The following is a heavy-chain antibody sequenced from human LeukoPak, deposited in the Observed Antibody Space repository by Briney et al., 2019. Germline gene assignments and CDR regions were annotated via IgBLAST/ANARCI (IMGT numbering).Heavy chain of an antibody. Sequence: GGSLRLSCAASGFTFINYGMSWVRKAPGKGLEWVSGINWNGGSTGYADSVKGRFTISRDNAKNSLYLQMNSLRAEDTALYYCARAGLYNWNYEGTAYFDYWGQGTLVTVSS. CDR1: GFTFINYG. CDR3: ARAGLYNWNYEGTAYFDY. D-gene: IGHD1-7*01. J-gene: IGHJ4*02. CDR2: INWNGGST. V-gene: IGHV3-20*04.